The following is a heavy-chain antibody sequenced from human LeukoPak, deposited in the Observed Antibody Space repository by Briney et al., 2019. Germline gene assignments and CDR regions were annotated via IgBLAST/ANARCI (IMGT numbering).Heavy chain of an antibody. Sequence: PSETLSLTCAVSGGSISSGGYSWSWIRQPPGKGLEWIGYIYHSGSTYYNPSLKSRVTISVDRSKSQFSLKLSSVTAADTAVYYCARDRGYSSGWYYFDYWGQGTLVTVSS. CDR1: GGSISSGGYS. CDR3: ARDRGYSSGWYYFDY. V-gene: IGHV4-30-2*01. J-gene: IGHJ4*02. CDR2: IYHSGST. D-gene: IGHD6-19*01.